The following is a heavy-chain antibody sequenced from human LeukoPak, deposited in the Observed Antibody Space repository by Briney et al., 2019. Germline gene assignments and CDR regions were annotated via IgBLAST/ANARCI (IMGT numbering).Heavy chain of an antibody. CDR2: ISMSDTFT. CDR3: ARDDFGGDSSGYIYY. V-gene: IGHV3-48*03. Sequence: PGGSLRLSCAASGFTFSSYEMNWVRQAPGKGLEWVSYISMSDTFTRYADSVKGRFTISRDNSKNTLYLQMSSLRAEDTALYYCARDDFGGDSSGYIYYWGQGTLVTVSS. J-gene: IGHJ4*02. D-gene: IGHD3-22*01. CDR1: GFTFSSYE.